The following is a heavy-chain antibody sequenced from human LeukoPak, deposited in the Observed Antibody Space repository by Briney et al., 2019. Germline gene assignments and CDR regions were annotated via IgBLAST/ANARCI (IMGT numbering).Heavy chain of an antibody. Sequence: PGGSLRLSCAASGFTFSSYAMSWVRQAPGKGLEWVSAISGSGGSTYYADSVKGRFTISRDNSKNTLYLQMNSLRAEDTAVYYCGKGRGHYYGPFDIWGQGTMVTVSS. CDR1: GFTFSSYA. CDR3: GKGRGHYYGPFDI. J-gene: IGHJ3*02. V-gene: IGHV3-23*01. D-gene: IGHD3-10*01. CDR2: ISGSGGST.